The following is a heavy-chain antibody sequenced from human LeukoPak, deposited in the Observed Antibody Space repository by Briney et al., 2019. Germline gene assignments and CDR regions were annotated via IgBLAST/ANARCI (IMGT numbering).Heavy chain of an antibody. J-gene: IGHJ3*01. V-gene: IGHV3-66*02. Sequence: QSGGSLRLSCAASGLTVSGNYMSWVRQAPGKGLEWVSVIYSGGSTYYAASVKGRFTISRDNSKNTLCLQMNSLRAEDTAVYYCARESDLSYAFDVWGQGTMVTVSS. CDR2: IYSGGST. CDR1: GLTVSGNY. CDR3: ARESDLSYAFDV.